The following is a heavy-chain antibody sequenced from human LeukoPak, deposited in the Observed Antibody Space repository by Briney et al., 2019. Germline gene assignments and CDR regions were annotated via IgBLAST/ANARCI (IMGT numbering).Heavy chain of an antibody. CDR1: GYTFTGYY. Sequence: ASVKVSCKASGYTFTGYYMHWVRQAPGQGLEWMGWINPSGGSTSYAQKFQGRVTMTRDTSTSTVYMELSSLRSEDTAVYYCAIAAAGTGDYYYYYGMDVWGQGTTVTVSS. CDR3: AIAAAGTGDYYYYYGMDV. V-gene: IGHV1-46*03. J-gene: IGHJ6*02. D-gene: IGHD6-13*01. CDR2: INPSGGST.